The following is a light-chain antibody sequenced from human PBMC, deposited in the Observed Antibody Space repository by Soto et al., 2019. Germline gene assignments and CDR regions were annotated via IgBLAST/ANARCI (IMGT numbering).Light chain of an antibody. CDR2: AAS. Sequence: DIQMTQSPSSLCASVGDRVTITCRASQSISSCLNWYQQKPGKAPKLLIYAASSLQSGVPSRFSGSGSGTDFTLTISSLQSEDFATYYCQQSYSTPFTFGPGTKVDIK. V-gene: IGKV1-39*01. CDR1: QSISSC. J-gene: IGKJ3*01. CDR3: QQSYSTPFT.